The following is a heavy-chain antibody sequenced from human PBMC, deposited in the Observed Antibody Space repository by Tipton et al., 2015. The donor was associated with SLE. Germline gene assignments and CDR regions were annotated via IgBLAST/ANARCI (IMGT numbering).Heavy chain of an antibody. CDR2: IWYDGSNQ. V-gene: IGHV3-30*18. CDR3: AKDMAAGSGWYYFDH. J-gene: IGHJ4*02. D-gene: IGHD6-19*01. Sequence: RSLRLSCEVSGLTFKNYGMHWVRQAPGKGLEWVAVIWYDGSNQYYADSVRGRFTISRDNSRNTVYLEMNSLSPEDTALHYCAKDMAAGSGWYYFDHWGQGTLVTVSS. CDR1: GLTFKNYG.